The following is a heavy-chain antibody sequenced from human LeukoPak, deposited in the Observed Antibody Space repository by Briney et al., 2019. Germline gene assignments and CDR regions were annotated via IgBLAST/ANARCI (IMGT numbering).Heavy chain of an antibody. CDR3: AKNRYSSSWYSYYYYGMDV. V-gene: IGHV3-23*01. D-gene: IGHD6-13*01. J-gene: IGHJ6*02. Sequence: GSLRLSCAASGFAFNSYGMHWVRQAPGKGLEWVSAISGSGGSTYYADSVKGRFTISRDNSKNTLYLQMNSLRAEDTAVYYCAKNRYSSSWYSYYYYGMDVWGQGTTVTVSS. CDR2: ISGSGGST. CDR1: GFAFNSYG.